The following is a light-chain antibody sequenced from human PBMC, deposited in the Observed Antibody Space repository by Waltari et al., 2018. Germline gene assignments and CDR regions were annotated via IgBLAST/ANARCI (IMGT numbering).Light chain of an antibody. CDR2: RKD. J-gene: IGLJ2*01. V-gene: IGLV1-47*01. CDR1: NSNIGTNS. Sequence: QSVLTQPPSASGTPGQRVIISCSGSNSNIGTNSIYWYQQLPGTAPKVLSYRKDQRPSGGPDRFAGSKSGTSASLAISGLRSEDGADYYCATWDDSLIAPVFGGGTKLTVL. CDR3: ATWDDSLIAPV.